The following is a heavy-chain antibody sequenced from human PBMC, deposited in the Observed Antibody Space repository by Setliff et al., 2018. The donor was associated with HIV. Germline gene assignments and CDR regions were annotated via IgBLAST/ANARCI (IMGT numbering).Heavy chain of an antibody. CDR1: SGSISDSRYY. D-gene: IGHD2-15*01. CDR3: ASQYCSAGSCFSDY. CDR2: IYYSGSL. Sequence: LSLTCTVSSGSISDSRYYWGWIRQAPGKGLEWIGSIYYSGSLYYSPSLKSRLTVSVDTSKNQFSLTLSAVTATDTAVYYCASQYCSAGSCFSDYWGQGTMVTVSS. J-gene: IGHJ4*02. V-gene: IGHV4-39*01.